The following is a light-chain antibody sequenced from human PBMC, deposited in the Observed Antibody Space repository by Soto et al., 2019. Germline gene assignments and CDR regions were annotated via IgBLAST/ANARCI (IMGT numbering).Light chain of an antibody. CDR3: QQYNDYPPT. CDR2: KAS. V-gene: IGKV1-5*03. Sequence: DILMTQSPPTLSASVGDRVTVTCRASQSISSWLAWYQQKPGRVPRLLIYKASILESGVPSRFSGSGSGTEFTLTITSLQPDDFANYYCQQYNDYPPTFGPGTKVDI. J-gene: IGKJ3*01. CDR1: QSISSW.